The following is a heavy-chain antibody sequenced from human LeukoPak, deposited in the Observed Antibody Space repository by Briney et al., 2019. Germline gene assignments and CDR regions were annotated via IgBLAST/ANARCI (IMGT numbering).Heavy chain of an antibody. CDR2: IYTSGST. Sequence: SETLSLTCTVSGGSISSGSYYWSWIRQPAGKGLEWIGRIYTSGSTNYNPSLKSRVTISVDTSKNQFSLKLSSVTAADTAVYYCARLGSGYEVSEWELNYYYYYMDVWGKGTTVTVSS. D-gene: IGHD1-26*01. V-gene: IGHV4-61*02. CDR3: ARLGSGYEVSEWELNYYYYYMDV. CDR1: GGSISSGSYY. J-gene: IGHJ6*03.